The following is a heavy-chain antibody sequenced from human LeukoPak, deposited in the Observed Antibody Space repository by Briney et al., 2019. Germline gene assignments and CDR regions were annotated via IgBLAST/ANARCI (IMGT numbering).Heavy chain of an antibody. CDR2: IYHTGNT. CDR3: ARHASGSYNNFQH. D-gene: IGHD1-26*01. J-gene: IGHJ1*01. V-gene: IGHV4-38-2*01. Sequence: SETLSLTCAVSGYFISSGYHWGWIRQPPGKGLEWIGAIYHTGNTYYNPSLKSRVTISLDTSKTQFSLNLISVTAADTAVYYCARHASGSYNNFQHWGQGTLVTVSS. CDR1: GYFISSGYH.